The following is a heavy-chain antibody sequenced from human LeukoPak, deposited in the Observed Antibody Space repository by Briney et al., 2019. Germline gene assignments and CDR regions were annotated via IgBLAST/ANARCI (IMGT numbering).Heavy chain of an antibody. Sequence: QAGGSLRLSCAASGFTFSSYWMSWVRQAPGKGPEWVATIRQDGSQKYYVDSVKGRFTISRDNAKNSLYLQMNSLRAEDTAVYYCARESGSVTSEVDFDYWGQGTLVTVSS. CDR1: GFTFSSYW. CDR2: IRQDGSQK. CDR3: ARESGSVTSEVDFDY. D-gene: IGHD4-17*01. J-gene: IGHJ4*02. V-gene: IGHV3-7*01.